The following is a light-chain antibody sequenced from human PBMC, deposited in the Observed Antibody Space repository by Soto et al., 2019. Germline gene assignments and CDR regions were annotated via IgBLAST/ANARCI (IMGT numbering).Light chain of an antibody. CDR1: QSVSGSY. CDR3: QQYGSSPLFT. Sequence: EIVLTQSPGTLSLSPGERATLSCRASQSVSGSYLAWYQQKPGQAPRLLIYGASTRATGIPDRFSASGSGTDFTLTISRLEPEDFAVYYCQQYGSSPLFTFGPGTKVDSK. CDR2: GAS. J-gene: IGKJ3*01. V-gene: IGKV3-20*01.